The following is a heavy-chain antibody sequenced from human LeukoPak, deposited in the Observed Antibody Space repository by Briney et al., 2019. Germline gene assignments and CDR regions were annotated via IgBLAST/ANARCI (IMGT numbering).Heavy chain of an antibody. CDR2: ISSSGSNI. J-gene: IGHJ4*02. V-gene: IGHV3-48*03. D-gene: IGHD3-9*01. Sequence: GGSLRLSCAASGFTFSSYEMNWVRPAPGEGLEWVSYISSSGSNIYYADSVKGRFTISRDNAKNSLYLQMNSLRAEDTAVYYCARERSAIFSFGYWGQGTLVTVSS. CDR1: GFTFSSYE. CDR3: ARERSAIFSFGY.